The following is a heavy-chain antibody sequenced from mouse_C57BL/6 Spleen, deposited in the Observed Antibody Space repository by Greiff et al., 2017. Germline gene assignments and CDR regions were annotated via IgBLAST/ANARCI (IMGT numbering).Heavy chain of an antibody. CDR3: TRGGITTVVECAMDY. J-gene: IGHJ4*01. CDR2: ISSGGDYI. Sequence: EVKLQESGEGLVKPGGSLKLSCAASGFTFSSYAMSWVRQTPEKRLEWVAYISSGGDYIYYADTVKGRFTISRDNARNTLYLQMSSLKSEDTAMYYCTRGGITTVVECAMDYWGQGTSVTVSS. V-gene: IGHV5-9-1*02. D-gene: IGHD1-1*01. CDR1: GFTFSSYA.